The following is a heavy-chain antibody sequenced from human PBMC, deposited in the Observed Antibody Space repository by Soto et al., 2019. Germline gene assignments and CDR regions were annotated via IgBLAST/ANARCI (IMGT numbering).Heavy chain of an antibody. Sequence: SETLSLTCAVYGGSFSGYYWSWIRQSPGKGLEWIGEINHSGSTNYNPSLKSRVTISVDTSKNQFSLKLSSVTAADTAVYYCARPLATVAYNWFDPWGQGTLVTVSS. CDR1: GGSFSGYY. D-gene: IGHD4-17*01. V-gene: IGHV4-34*01. J-gene: IGHJ5*02. CDR3: ARPLATVAYNWFDP. CDR2: INHSGST.